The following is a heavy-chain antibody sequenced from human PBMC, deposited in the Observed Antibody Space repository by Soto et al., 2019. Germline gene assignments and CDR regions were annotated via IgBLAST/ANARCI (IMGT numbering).Heavy chain of an antibody. CDR3: AKYPPPELDP. D-gene: IGHD2-2*02. CDR1: GGSISSGGYY. Sequence: SETLSLTCTVSGGSISSGGYYWTWTRQSPRKGLEWIGYISDSGSTFYNPSLRSRLTIALDTSKNHFSLKLNSVTAADTAVYYCAKYPPPELDPWGQGITVTVSS. V-gene: IGHV4-30-4*08. CDR2: ISDSGST. J-gene: IGHJ5*02.